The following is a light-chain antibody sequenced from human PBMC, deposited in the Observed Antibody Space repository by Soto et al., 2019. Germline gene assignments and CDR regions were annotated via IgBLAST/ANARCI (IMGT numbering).Light chain of an antibody. V-gene: IGLV2-8*01. Sequence: QSVLTQPPSASGSPGQSVTISCTGTSSDVGGYNYVSWYQQHPGKAPKLMIYDVSKRPSGVPDRFSGSKSGNTASLTVSGLQAEDEADYYCSSYRDSNSYVFGTGTKVTVL. CDR1: SSDVGGYNY. CDR2: DVS. CDR3: SSYRDSNSYV. J-gene: IGLJ1*01.